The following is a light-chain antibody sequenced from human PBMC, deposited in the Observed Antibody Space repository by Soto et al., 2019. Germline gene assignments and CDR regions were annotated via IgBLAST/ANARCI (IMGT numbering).Light chain of an antibody. CDR3: QQYGSSPLT. Sequence: DIVLTQSPGTLSVSPGERATLSCRASQSVSSSYLAWYQQKPGQAPRLLIYGASSRATGIPDRFSGSGSGTDFTLTISSLEPEDFAVYYCQQYGSSPLTFGGGTKVEIK. CDR2: GAS. CDR1: QSVSSSY. J-gene: IGKJ4*01. V-gene: IGKV3-20*01.